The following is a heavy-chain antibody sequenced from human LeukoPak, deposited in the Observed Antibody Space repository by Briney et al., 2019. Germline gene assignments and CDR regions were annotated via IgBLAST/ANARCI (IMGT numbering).Heavy chain of an antibody. D-gene: IGHD4-17*01. CDR3: ARGSSDYGDYVLGTFDY. CDR2: INEDETER. V-gene: IGHV3-7*01. Sequence: GGSLRLSCVASGFTFRNYWMSWLRQTPGKGLEWVANINEDETERYYVASVEGRFTVSRDNGKNSLYLQMNSLRAEDTAVYYCARGSSDYGDYVLGTFDYWGQGTLVTVSS. CDR1: GFTFRNYW. J-gene: IGHJ4*02.